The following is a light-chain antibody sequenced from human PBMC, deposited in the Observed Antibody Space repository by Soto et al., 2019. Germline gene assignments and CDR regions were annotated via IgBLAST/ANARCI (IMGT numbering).Light chain of an antibody. CDR2: SNN. J-gene: IGLJ3*02. CDR1: SSNIGSNT. V-gene: IGLV1-44*01. CDR3: AAWDDSLNGXXV. Sequence: QSVLTQPPSASGTPGQRVTISCSGSSSNIGSNTVNWYQQLPGTAPKLLIYSNNQRPSGVPDRFSGSKSGTSASLAISGLQSEDEADYYCAAWDDSLNGXXVFGGGT.